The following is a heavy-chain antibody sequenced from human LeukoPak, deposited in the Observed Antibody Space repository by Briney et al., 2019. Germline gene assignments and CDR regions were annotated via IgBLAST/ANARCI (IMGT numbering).Heavy chain of an antibody. V-gene: IGHV4-59*01. D-gene: IGHD6-19*01. J-gene: IGHJ2*01. CDR3: AREYIAVAGYWYFDL. CDR2: FYYSGST. CDR1: GGSISSYH. Sequence: SETLSLTCTVSGGSISSYHWSCWSWMRQPPGKGLEWIGYFYYSGSTNYNPSLKSRVTISVDTSKNQFSLKRSSVTAADTAVYYCAREYIAVAGYWYFDLWGRGTLVTVSS.